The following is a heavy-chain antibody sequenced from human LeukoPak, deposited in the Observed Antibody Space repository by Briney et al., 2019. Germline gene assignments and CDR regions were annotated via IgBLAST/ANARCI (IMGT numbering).Heavy chain of an antibody. CDR3: ARDWGRIVGAPGGY. J-gene: IGHJ4*02. Sequence: GGSLRLSCAASGFTLSSYAMHWVRQAPGKGLEWVAVISYDGSNKYYADSVKGRFTISRDNSKNTLYLQMNSLRAEDTAVYYCARDWGRIVGAPGGYWGQGTLVTVSS. CDR1: GFTLSSYA. V-gene: IGHV3-30-3*01. CDR2: ISYDGSNK. D-gene: IGHD1-26*01.